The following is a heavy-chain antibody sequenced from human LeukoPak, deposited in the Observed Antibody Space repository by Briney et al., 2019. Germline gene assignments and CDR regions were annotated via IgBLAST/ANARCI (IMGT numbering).Heavy chain of an antibody. CDR1: GFTFRSYA. D-gene: IGHD3-3*01. CDR3: AKAPSDYDFSSGSDFDY. Sequence: GGSLRLSCAASGFTFRSYAMSWVRQAPGKGLEWVSAISGSGGSTYYADSVKGRFTISRDNSKNTLYLQMNSLRADDTAVYYCAKAPSDYDFSSGSDFDYWGQGTLVTVSS. CDR2: ISGSGGST. V-gene: IGHV3-23*01. J-gene: IGHJ4*02.